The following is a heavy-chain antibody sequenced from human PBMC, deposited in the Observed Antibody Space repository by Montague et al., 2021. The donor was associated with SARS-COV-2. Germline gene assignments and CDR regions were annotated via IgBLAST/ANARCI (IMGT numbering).Heavy chain of an antibody. CDR2: IYYSGST. Sequence: SETLSLTCTVSGGSISSSSHYWGWIRQPPGKGLEWIGSIYYSGSTYCNPSLKSRVTISVDTSKNQFSLKLSSVTAADTAVFYCARHSGDYTIFGVVIYYMDVWGKGTTVTVSS. D-gene: IGHD3-3*01. J-gene: IGHJ6*03. CDR1: GGSISSSSHY. CDR3: ARHSGDYTIFGVVIYYMDV. V-gene: IGHV4-39*01.